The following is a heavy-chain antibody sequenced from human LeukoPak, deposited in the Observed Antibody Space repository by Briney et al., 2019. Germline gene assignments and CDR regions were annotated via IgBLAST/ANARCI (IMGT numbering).Heavy chain of an antibody. CDR2: ISGSGGST. CDR1: GFTFSSYA. V-gene: IGHV3-23*01. Sequence: PGGSLRLSCAASGFTFSSYAMSWVHQAPGKGLEWVSAISGSGGSTYYADSVKGRFTISRDNSKNTLYLQMNSLRAEDTAVYYCAKNIASYWYFDLWGRGTLVTVSS. D-gene: IGHD6-13*01. CDR3: AKNIASYWYFDL. J-gene: IGHJ2*01.